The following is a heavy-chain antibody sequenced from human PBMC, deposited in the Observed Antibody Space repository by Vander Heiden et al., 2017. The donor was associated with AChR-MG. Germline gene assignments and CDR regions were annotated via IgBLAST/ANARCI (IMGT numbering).Heavy chain of an antibody. J-gene: IGHJ4*02. Sequence: QAQLVESGGGVVQPGRSLRLSCAAPGFPFSSYDIHWVRQAPGKGLEWVAVISNDGNNEYYADSVKGRFTISRDNSKNTLYLQMNRLRAEDTAVYYCAKDPGTSGWYGDYWGQGTLVTVSS. V-gene: IGHV3-30*18. D-gene: IGHD6-19*01. CDR3: AKDPGTSGWYGDY. CDR2: ISNDGNNE. CDR1: GFPFSSYD.